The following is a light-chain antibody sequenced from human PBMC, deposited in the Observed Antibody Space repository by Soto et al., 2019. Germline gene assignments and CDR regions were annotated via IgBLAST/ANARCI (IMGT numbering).Light chain of an antibody. CDR1: SSNIGAGHD. CDR3: KSYDISLGVNYV. CDR2: ANG. J-gene: IGLJ1*01. V-gene: IGLV1-40*01. Sequence: QSVLTQPPSVSGAPGQRVTISCTGSSSNIGAGHDVFWYQHLPGTAPKLLFYANGNRPSGVPDRFSASKSGTSASLAIAGLQTEDEADYYCKSYDISLGVNYVFGTGTKVTV.